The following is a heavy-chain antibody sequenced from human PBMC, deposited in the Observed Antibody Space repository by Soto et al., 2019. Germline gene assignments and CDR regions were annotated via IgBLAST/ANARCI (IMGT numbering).Heavy chain of an antibody. Sequence: SVKVSCKASGGTFSSYAISWVRQAPGQGLEWMGGIIPIFGTANYAQKFQGRVTMTTDTSTSTAYMELRSLRSDDTAVYYCARDIGYCTNCVCYTGGCDYWGQGTLVTVYS. CDR2: IIPIFGTA. V-gene: IGHV1-69*05. J-gene: IGHJ4*02. CDR1: GGTFSSYA. D-gene: IGHD2-8*01. CDR3: ARDIGYCTNCVCYTGGCDY.